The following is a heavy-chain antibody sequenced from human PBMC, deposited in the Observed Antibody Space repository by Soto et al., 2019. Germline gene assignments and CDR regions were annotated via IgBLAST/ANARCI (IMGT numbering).Heavy chain of an antibody. CDR1: GFTFSSYA. CDR3: AKVGGSSSWYRFYFDY. D-gene: IGHD6-13*01. CDR2: ISYDGSTI. Sequence: QVQMVESGGGVVQPGRSLRLSCAASGFTFSSYAMHWVSQAPGKGLEWVAVISYDGSTIYYADSVKGRFTISRDNSRNTLHLEMHSLRAEDTAVYYCAKVGGSSSWYRFYFDYWGQGTLVTVSS. J-gene: IGHJ4*02. V-gene: IGHV3-30*18.